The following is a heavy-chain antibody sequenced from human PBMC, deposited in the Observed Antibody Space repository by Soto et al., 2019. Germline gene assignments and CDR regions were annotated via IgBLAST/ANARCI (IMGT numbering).Heavy chain of an antibody. Sequence: LSLTCTISGGAIGSHYWTWIRQPAGKGLEWIGRIYSSGSTQYNPSLQSRVTMSLDTSKNQFSLRLESVTAADTAVYYCARGQRFSDWFDPWGQGTLVTVSS. CDR1: GGAIGSHY. V-gene: IGHV4-4*07. D-gene: IGHD3-3*01. CDR3: ARGQRFSDWFDP. CDR2: IYSSGST. J-gene: IGHJ5*02.